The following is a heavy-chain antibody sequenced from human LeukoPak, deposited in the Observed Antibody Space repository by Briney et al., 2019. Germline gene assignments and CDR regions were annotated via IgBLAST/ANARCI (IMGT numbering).Heavy chain of an antibody. Sequence: PSETLSLTCAVYGGSLSGYYWSWIRQPRGKGLEWIGEINHSGSTNYNPSLKSRVTISVDTSKNQFSLKLSSVTAADTAVYCCARYIAAAAKGPRMRYFDLWGRGTLVTVSS. CDR2: INHSGST. V-gene: IGHV4-34*01. CDR3: ARYIAAAAKGPRMRYFDL. CDR1: GGSLSGYY. D-gene: IGHD6-13*01. J-gene: IGHJ2*01.